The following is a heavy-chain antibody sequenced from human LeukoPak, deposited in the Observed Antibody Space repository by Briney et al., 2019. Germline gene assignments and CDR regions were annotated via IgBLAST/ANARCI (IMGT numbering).Heavy chain of an antibody. V-gene: IGHV1-69*04. J-gene: IGHJ4*02. CDR1: GGTFSSYA. CDR3: ARDASSYYYDSSGYYIY. CDR2: IIPILGIA. Sequence: ASVKVSCKASGGTFSSYAISWVRQAPGQGLGWMGRIIPILGIANYAQKFQGRVTITADKSTSTAYMELSSLRSEDTAVYYCARDASSYYYDSSGYYIYWGQGTLVTVSS. D-gene: IGHD3-22*01.